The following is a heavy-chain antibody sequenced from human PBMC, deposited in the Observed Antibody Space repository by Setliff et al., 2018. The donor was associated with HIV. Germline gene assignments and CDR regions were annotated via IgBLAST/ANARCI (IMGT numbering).Heavy chain of an antibody. Sequence: SETLSLTCTVSGGSIKSYYWSWIRQAPGKGLEWIGYIYYNGNTNYNPSLKSRITISVDTSKNQFSLKLSSVTAADTAVYYCARVITMVWTTFDPWGQGTLVTVSS. CDR3: ARVITMVWTTFDP. V-gene: IGHV4-59*12. CDR2: IYYNGNT. CDR1: GGSIKSYY. J-gene: IGHJ5*02. D-gene: IGHD3-10*01.